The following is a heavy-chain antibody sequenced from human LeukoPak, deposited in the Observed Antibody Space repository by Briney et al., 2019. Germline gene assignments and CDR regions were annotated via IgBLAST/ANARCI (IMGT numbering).Heavy chain of an antibody. CDR2: INPNSGGT. V-gene: IGHV1-2*02. CDR3: ARGPQPADIVVVPAAQAWFDP. CDR1: GYTLTGYY. Sequence: ASVKVSCKASGYTLTGYYMHWVRQAPGQGLEWMGWINPNSGGTNYAQKFQGRVTMTRDTSISTAYMELSRLRSDDTAVYYCARGPQPADIVVVPAAQAWFDPWGQGTLVTVSS. J-gene: IGHJ5*02. D-gene: IGHD2-2*01.